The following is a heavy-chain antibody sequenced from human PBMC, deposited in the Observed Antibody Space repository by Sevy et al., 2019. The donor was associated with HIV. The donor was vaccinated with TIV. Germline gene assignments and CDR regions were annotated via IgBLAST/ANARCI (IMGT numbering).Heavy chain of an antibody. D-gene: IGHD3-3*01. CDR2: IIPILGIA. V-gene: IGHV1-69*04. Sequence: ASVKVSCKASGGTFSSYAISWVRQAPGQGLEWMGRIIPILGIANYAQKFQGRVTITADKSTSTAYMELSSLRSEDTAVYYCARDRVFGVVDPMYYFDYWGQGTLVTVS. CDR3: ARDRVFGVVDPMYYFDY. CDR1: GGTFSSYA. J-gene: IGHJ4*02.